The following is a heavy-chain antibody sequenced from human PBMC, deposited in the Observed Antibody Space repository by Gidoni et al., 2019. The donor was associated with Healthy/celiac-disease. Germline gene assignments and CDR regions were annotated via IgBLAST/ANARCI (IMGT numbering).Heavy chain of an antibody. J-gene: IGHJ6*02. CDR2: IGTAGDT. Sequence: EVQLVESGGGLVQPGGSLRLSCAASGFTFSSYDMHWVRQATGKGLEWVSAIGTAGDTYYPGSVKGRFTISRENAKNSLYLQMNSLRAGDTAVYYCARVSRMEYQLHSYGMDVWGQGTTVTVSS. D-gene: IGHD2-2*01. CDR3: ARVSRMEYQLHSYGMDV. V-gene: IGHV3-13*01. CDR1: GFTFSSYD.